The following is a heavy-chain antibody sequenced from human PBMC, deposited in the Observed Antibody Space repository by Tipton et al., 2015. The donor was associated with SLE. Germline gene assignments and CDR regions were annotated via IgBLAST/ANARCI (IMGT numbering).Heavy chain of an antibody. CDR2: INHSGRI. CDR3: ARHGNQDY. J-gene: IGHJ4*02. V-gene: IGHV4-34*01. D-gene: IGHD4-23*01. CDR1: GESLSGHY. Sequence: TLSLTCTVYGESLSGHYWVWVRQPPGKGLEWIGDINHSGRIDYNPSLMSRVTISEATSKNQFSLTLTSVTAADTAVYYCARHGNQDYWGQGTLVTVSS.